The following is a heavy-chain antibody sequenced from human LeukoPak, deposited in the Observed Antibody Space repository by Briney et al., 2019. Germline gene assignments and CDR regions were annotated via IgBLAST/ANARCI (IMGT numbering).Heavy chain of an antibody. V-gene: IGHV3-23*01. CDR2: ISSSGLST. Sequence: GGSLRLSCAASGFTFSSYGMSWVRQAPGKGLEWFSTISSSGLSTYYADSVKGRFTISRDNSKNTLYLQMNSLRADDTAVYYCAKDRPTVYSSSWLHFLDSWGQGTLVTVSS. D-gene: IGHD6-13*01. CDR1: GFTFSSYG. J-gene: IGHJ4*02. CDR3: AKDRPTVYSSSWLHFLDS.